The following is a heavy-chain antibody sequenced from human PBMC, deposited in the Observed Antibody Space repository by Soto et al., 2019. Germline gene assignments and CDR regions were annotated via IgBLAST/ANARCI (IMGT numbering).Heavy chain of an antibody. CDR2: IYPNENT. D-gene: IGHD6-6*01. CDR1: GFSVRSNY. J-gene: IGHJ4*02. V-gene: IGHV3-53*01. Sequence: PGGSLILSCAASGFSVRSNYLSWVRKAPGKGLEWVSEIYPNENTNYAYSVRGRFTISRDNSDNTVYLHMNTLTAEDTAVYYCVTSHTARPLSSYFDYWGQGTLVTVSS. CDR3: VTSHTARPLSSYFDY.